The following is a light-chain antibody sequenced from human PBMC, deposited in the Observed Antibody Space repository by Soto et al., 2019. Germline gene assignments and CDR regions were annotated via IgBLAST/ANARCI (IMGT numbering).Light chain of an antibody. CDR1: SGHGSYA. V-gene: IGLV4-69*01. J-gene: IGLJ2*01. CDR2: LNSDGSH. Sequence: QSVLTQSPSASASLGASVKLTCTLSSGHGSYAIAWHQQQPEKGPRYLMKLNSDGSHSKGDGIPDRFSGSSSGAARYLTISSLQSEDEADYYCQTWGTGPLVFGGGTKLTVL. CDR3: QTWGTGPLV.